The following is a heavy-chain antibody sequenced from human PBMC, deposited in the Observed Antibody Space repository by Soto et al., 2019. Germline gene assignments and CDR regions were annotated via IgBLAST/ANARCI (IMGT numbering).Heavy chain of an antibody. V-gene: IGHV3-21*01. Sequence: GGSLRLSCAASGFTFSSYSMNWFRQAPGKGLEWVSSISSSSSYIYYADSVKGRFTISRDNAKNSLYLQMNSLRAEDTAVYYCARDCGSVQGAFDIWGQGTMVTVSS. J-gene: IGHJ3*02. CDR1: GFTFSSYS. CDR3: ARDCGSVQGAFDI. D-gene: IGHD3-10*01. CDR2: ISSSSSYI.